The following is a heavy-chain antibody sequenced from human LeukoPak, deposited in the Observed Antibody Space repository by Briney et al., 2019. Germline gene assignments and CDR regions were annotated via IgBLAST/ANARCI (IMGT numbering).Heavy chain of an antibody. CDR3: ARDNELGGYKGWYFDY. CDR1: GFTLSSYS. V-gene: IGHV3-21*01. D-gene: IGHD5-24*01. CDR2: ISSSSTHI. Sequence: GGSLRLSCAASGFTLSSYSMNWVRQAPGKGLEWVSYISSSSTHIYYADSVKGRFTISRDNVRNSLYLQMNSLRAEDTAVYSCARDNELGGYKGWYFDYWGQGTLVTVSS. J-gene: IGHJ4*02.